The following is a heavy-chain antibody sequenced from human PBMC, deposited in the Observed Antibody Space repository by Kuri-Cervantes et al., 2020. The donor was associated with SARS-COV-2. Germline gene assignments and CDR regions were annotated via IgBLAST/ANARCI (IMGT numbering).Heavy chain of an antibody. Sequence: GESLKISCAASGFTFSSYSMNWVRQAPGKGLEWVSSISSSSSYIYYADSVKGRFTTSRDNAKNSLYLQMNSLRAEDTAVYYCARAHYGDYVAYIYWGQGTLVTVSS. J-gene: IGHJ4*02. CDR1: GFTFSSYS. V-gene: IGHV3-21*01. D-gene: IGHD4-17*01. CDR3: ARAHYGDYVAYIY. CDR2: ISSSSSYI.